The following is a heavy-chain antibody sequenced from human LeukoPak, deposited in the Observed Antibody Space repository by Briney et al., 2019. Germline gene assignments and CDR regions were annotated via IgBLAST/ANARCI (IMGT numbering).Heavy chain of an antibody. CDR1: GFTFSKSW. V-gene: IGHV3-7*01. CDR3: AAWTDRGYNY. J-gene: IGHJ4*02. D-gene: IGHD3-22*01. CDR2: INPEGTEK. Sequence: GGSLRFSCAASGFTFSKSWMNWVRQAPGKGLEWVANINPEGTEKRFVDAVEGRFTMSRDNAENSLYLQMNSLRAEDTATYYCAAWTDRGYNYWGQGSVVAVSP.